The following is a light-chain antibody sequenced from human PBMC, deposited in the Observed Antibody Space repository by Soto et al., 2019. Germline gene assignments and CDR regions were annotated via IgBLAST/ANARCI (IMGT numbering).Light chain of an antibody. CDR2: AAS. J-gene: IGKJ3*01. CDR1: QDINNY. V-gene: IGKV1-39*01. CDR3: QQSYSTPFT. Sequence: DIQMTQSPYSLSASVGDRVTITCQASQDINNYVNWYQQKPGKAPKLLIYAASSLQSGVPSRFSGSGSGTDFTLTISSLQPEDFATYYCQQSYSTPFTFAPVTKVDIK.